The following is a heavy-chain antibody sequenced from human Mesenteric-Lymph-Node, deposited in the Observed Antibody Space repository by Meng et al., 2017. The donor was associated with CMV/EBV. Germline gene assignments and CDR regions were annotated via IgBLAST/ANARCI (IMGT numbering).Heavy chain of an antibody. CDR3: AKDMTRYYYGMDV. Sequence: GESLKISWVGSGFNFNRNGMHWVRQAPGKGLEWVAVIWYDGSNKYYADSVKGRFTISRDNSKNTLYLQMNSLRAEDTAVYYCAKDMTRYYYGMDVWGQGTTVTVSS. D-gene: IGHD2-21*02. V-gene: IGHV3-33*06. J-gene: IGHJ6*02. CDR2: IWYDGSNK. CDR1: GFNFNRNG.